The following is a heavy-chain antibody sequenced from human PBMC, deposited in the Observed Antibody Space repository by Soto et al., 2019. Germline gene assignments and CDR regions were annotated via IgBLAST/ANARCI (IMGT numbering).Heavy chain of an antibody. CDR1: GYTLTSYG. Sequence: QVQLVQSGAEVKKPGASVKVSCKASGYTLTSYGFSWVRQAPGQGLEWLGWISAHNGNTRYAQKFQDRVTMTTDTSTSTAYMELRSLRSDDTAVYYCVREDCSLSSCYPGDYWGQGTLVTVSS. CDR2: ISAHNGNT. J-gene: IGHJ4*02. V-gene: IGHV1-18*01. D-gene: IGHD2-15*01. CDR3: VREDCSLSSCYPGDY.